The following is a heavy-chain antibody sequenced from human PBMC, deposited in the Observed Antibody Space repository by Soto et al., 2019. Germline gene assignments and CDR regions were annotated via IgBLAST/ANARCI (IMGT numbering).Heavy chain of an antibody. J-gene: IGHJ4*02. Sequence: SETLSLTCTVSGGSISSGDYYWSWIRQPPGKGLEWIGYIYYSGSTYYNPSLKSRVTISVDTSKNQFSLKLSSVTAADTAVYYCARAGSSWFFDYWGLGTLVTVSS. CDR1: GGSISSGDYY. CDR3: ARAGSSWFFDY. D-gene: IGHD6-13*01. V-gene: IGHV4-30-4*02. CDR2: IYYSGST.